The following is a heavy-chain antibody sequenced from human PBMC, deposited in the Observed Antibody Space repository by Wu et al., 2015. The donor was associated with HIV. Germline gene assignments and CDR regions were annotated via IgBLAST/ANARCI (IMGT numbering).Heavy chain of an antibody. V-gene: IGHV1-2*02. CDR1: GYMFILYY. CDR2: LNPNSGST. J-gene: IGHJ4*02. D-gene: IGHD1-1*01. CDR3: ASGIQSGGANY. Sequence: QVQLVQSGAEVKKPGASVSVSCKTSGYMFILYYIHYVRQAPGQGLEWMGRLNPNSGSTDYAQKFQGRVTVTRDTSISTAYMEVRGLRPDDTAVYYCASGIQSGGANYWGQGTLVTVSS.